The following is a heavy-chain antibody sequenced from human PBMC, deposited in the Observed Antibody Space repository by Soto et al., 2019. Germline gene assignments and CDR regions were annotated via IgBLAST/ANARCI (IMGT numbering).Heavy chain of an antibody. J-gene: IGHJ6*02. CDR1: GYTFTSYY. CDR3: ARGRGYSYGFYYYYGMDV. Sequence: ASVKVSCKASGYTFTSYYINWVRQANGKGLEWMGWMNPNSGNTGYAQKFQGRVTMTRNTSISTAYMELSSLRSEDTAVYYCARGRGYSYGFYYYYGMDVWGQGTTVTVSS. D-gene: IGHD5-18*01. V-gene: IGHV1-8*01. CDR2: MNPNSGNT.